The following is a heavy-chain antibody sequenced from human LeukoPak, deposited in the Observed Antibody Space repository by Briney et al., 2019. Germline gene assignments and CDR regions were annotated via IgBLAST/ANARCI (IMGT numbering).Heavy chain of an antibody. Sequence: ASVKVSCKASGYTFTSYDINWVRQATGQGLEWMGWMNPNSGNTGYAQKFQGRVTIARNTSISTAYMELSSLRSEDTAVYYCARGHSSSWSSYYYYYYMDVWGKGTTVTVSS. CDR3: ARGHSSSWSSYYYYYYMDV. V-gene: IGHV1-8*03. CDR2: MNPNSGNT. J-gene: IGHJ6*03. CDR1: GYTFTSYD. D-gene: IGHD6-13*01.